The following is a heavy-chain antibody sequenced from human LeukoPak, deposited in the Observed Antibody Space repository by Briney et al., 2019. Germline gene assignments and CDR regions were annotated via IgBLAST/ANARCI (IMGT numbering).Heavy chain of an antibody. CDR2: FDPEDGET. D-gene: IGHD2-2*01. J-gene: IGHJ4*02. CDR1: GYTLTELS. CDR3: ATFHTRKYQLLSY. Sequence: ASVKVSCKVSGYTLTELSMHWVRQAPGKGLEWMGGFDPEDGETIYAQKFQGRVTMTEDTSTDTACMELSSLRSEDTAVYYCATFHTRKYQLLSYWGQGTLVTVSS. V-gene: IGHV1-24*01.